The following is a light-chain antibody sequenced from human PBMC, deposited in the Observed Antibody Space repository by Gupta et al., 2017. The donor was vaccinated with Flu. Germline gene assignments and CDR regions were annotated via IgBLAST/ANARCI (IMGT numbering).Light chain of an antibody. CDR1: ALSKHY. J-gene: IGLJ3*02. CDR3: QSADITGASRV. V-gene: IGLV3-25*02. Sequence: YQLTQAPAMSVSPGQTATITCSGSALSKHYVYWYRQRPGQAPVLLIYKDTERASAIPDRISGSSSGTRVTLTIRGVQTEDEADYYCQSADITGASRVFGGGTKLFVL. CDR2: KDT.